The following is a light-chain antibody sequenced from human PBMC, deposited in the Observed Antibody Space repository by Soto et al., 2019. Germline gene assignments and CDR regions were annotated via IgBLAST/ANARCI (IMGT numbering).Light chain of an antibody. CDR2: AAS. V-gene: IGKV1-27*01. CDR3: QKYNSARRFT. CDR1: QGISNY. J-gene: IGKJ3*01. Sequence: DIQMTQSPSSLSASVGDRVTITCRASQGISNYLAWYQQKPGKVPKLLIYAASTLQSGVPSRFSGSGSGTDFNLTISSLQPEDVANYYCQKYNSARRFTFGPGTKVDI.